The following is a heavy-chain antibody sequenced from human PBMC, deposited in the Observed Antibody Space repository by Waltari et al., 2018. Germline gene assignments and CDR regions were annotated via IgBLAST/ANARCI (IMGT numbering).Heavy chain of an antibody. D-gene: IGHD3-10*01. CDR2: INYDGSEK. J-gene: IGHJ4*02. CDR1: ELTFSKYW. CDR3: ATFRWLGY. Sequence: EVQVMESAVALVQPVGSRRLSCVVSELTFSKYWMTWVRQASGRGLEWVGNINYDGSEKNYGDSVRGRFTISRDNARNTVYLQMNSLRSEDTAVYYCATFRWLGYWGQGTQVTVSS. V-gene: IGHV3-7*03.